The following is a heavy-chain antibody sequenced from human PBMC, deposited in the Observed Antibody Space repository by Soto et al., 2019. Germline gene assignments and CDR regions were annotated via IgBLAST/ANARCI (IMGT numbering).Heavy chain of an antibody. V-gene: IGHV4-34*01. J-gene: IGHJ4*02. CDR3: ARVGTDTAMVNKYYFDY. Sequence: TSETLSLTCAVYGGSFSGYYWSWIRQPPGKGLEWIGEINHSGSTNYNPSLKSRVTISVDTSKNQFSLKLSSVTAADTAVYYCARVGTDTAMVNKYYFDYWGQGTLVTVSS. CDR2: INHSGST. D-gene: IGHD5-18*01. CDR1: GGSFSGYY.